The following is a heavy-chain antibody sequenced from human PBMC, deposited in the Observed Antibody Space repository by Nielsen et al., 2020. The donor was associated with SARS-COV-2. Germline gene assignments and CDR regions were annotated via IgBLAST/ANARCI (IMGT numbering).Heavy chain of an antibody. CDR1: GFIFSRYS. D-gene: IGHD3-16*01. CDR2: IWYDGSNK. Sequence: GGSLRLSCAGSGFIFSRYSMNWVRQAPGKGLEWVAVIWYDGSNKYYADSVKGRFTISRDNSKNTLYLQMNSLRAEDTAVYYCARDLQGLQSAGYGMDVWGQGTTVTVSS. J-gene: IGHJ6*02. V-gene: IGHV3-33*08. CDR3: ARDLQGLQSAGYGMDV.